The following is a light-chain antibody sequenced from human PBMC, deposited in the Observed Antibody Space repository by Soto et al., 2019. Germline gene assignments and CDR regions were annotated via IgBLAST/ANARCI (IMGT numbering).Light chain of an antibody. V-gene: IGLV2-14*01. Sequence: QSALTQPASVSGSPGQSIAISCTGTISDVGGYNYVSWYQQHPGKAPKLIIYEVSNRPSGVSNRFSGSKSDNTASLTISGLQAEDEADYYCYSYTSSSTWVFGGGTKLTVL. CDR1: ISDVGGYNY. CDR2: EVS. CDR3: YSYTSSSTWV. J-gene: IGLJ3*02.